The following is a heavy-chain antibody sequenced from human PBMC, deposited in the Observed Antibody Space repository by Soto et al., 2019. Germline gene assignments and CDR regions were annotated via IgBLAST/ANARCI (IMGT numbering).Heavy chain of an antibody. CDR2: ISWNSGII. CDR3: AKGYSYGVLEPLGY. Sequence: GGSLRLCCAASGFTFDDYAMHWVRQAPGKGLEWVSGISWNSGIIDYADSVKGRFTISRDNAKNSLYLQMNSLRAEDTALYYCAKGYSYGVLEPLGYWGQGTLVTVSS. V-gene: IGHV3-9*01. D-gene: IGHD5-18*01. CDR1: GFTFDDYA. J-gene: IGHJ4*02.